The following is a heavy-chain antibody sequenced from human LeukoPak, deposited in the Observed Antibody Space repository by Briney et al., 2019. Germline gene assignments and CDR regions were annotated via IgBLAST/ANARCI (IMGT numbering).Heavy chain of an antibody. CDR3: ARAMWDAFDI. V-gene: IGHV3-11*01. Sequence: PGGSLRLSCAASGFTFRDYYMGWIRQAPGKGLEWVSYISSSGTGIYYADSVKGRFTISRDNAKNSLYLQVNSLRAEDTAVYYCARAMWDAFDIWGQGTMVTASS. J-gene: IGHJ3*02. CDR2: ISSSGTGI. CDR1: GFTFRDYY. D-gene: IGHD3-10*02.